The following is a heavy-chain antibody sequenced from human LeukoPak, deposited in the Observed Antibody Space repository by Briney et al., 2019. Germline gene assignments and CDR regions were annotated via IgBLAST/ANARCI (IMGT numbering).Heavy chain of an antibody. J-gene: IGHJ4*02. V-gene: IGHV4-59*08. CDR3: ARCGDDYSGFDY. Sequence: SETLSLTCTVSGGSISSYYWSWIRQPPGKGLEWIGYIYYSGSTNYNPSLKSRVTISVDTSKNQFSLKLSSVTAADTAVYYCARCGDDYSGFDYWGPGTLVTVSS. CDR2: IYYSGST. D-gene: IGHD4-11*01. CDR1: GGSISSYY.